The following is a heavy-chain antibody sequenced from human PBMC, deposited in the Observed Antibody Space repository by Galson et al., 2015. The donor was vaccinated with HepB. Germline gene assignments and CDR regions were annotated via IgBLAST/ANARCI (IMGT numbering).Heavy chain of an antibody. CDR1: GYTFTNHG. CDR3: ARGWAARPVFDDYYYMDV. V-gene: IGHV7-4-1*02. J-gene: IGHJ6*03. Sequence: SVKVSCKAAGYTFTNHGINCVRQAPGQALEWMVLINTTTGNPTYAPRSTRRFGFSLDTSVSTAYLQISSLKADDTAVYYCARGWAARPVFDDYYYMDVWGKGTTVTVSS. CDR2: INTTTGNP. D-gene: IGHD6-6*01.